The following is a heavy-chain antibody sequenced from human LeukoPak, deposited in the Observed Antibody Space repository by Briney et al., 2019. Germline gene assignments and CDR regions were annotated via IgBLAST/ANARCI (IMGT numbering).Heavy chain of an antibody. CDR3: AYSNYDVLTGYPPVGY. CDR2: ISDSGGS. CDR1: GGSVSSGISY. J-gene: IGHJ4*02. Sequence: PSETLSLTCSVSGGSVSSGISYWSWIRQPPGEGLEWIAYISDSGGSDYNPSLRGRVTISLDTSKNQFSLRLTSVTAADTAVYYCAYSNYDVLTGYPPVGYCGQGTLVTVSS. V-gene: IGHV4-61*01. D-gene: IGHD3-9*01.